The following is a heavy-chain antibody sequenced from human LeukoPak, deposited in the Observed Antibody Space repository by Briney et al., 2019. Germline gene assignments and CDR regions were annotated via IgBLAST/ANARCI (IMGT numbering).Heavy chain of an antibody. CDR3: AKLGYYEFWSNYLVFDN. CDR1: GFTFNSYA. J-gene: IGHJ4*02. V-gene: IGHV3-23*01. D-gene: IGHD3-3*01. CDR2: VSGSGGST. Sequence: GGSLRLSCAASGFTFNSYAMTWVRQAPGKGLEWVSAVSGSGGSTYYPDSVEGRFTISRDNSKDTLYLQINSLRVEDTAVYFCAKLGYYEFWSNYLVFDNWGQGTLVTVSS.